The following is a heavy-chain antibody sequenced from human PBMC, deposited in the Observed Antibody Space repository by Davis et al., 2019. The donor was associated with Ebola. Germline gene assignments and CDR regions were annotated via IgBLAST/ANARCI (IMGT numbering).Heavy chain of an antibody. CDR1: GGSISSSNW. CDR3: ARGTYYYDSSGPFSLDY. J-gene: IGHJ4*02. Sequence: SETLSLTCAVSGGSISSSNWWSWVRQPPGKGLEWIGEIYHSGSTNYNPSLKSRVTISVDKSKNQFSLKLSSVTAADTAVYYCARGTYYYDSSGPFSLDYWGQGTLVTVSS. D-gene: IGHD3-22*01. CDR2: IYHSGST. V-gene: IGHV4-4*02.